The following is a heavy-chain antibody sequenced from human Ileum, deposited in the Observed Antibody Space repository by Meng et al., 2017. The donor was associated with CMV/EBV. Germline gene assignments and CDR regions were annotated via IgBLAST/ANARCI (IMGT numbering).Heavy chain of an antibody. CDR1: GGSFSGYY. J-gene: IGHJ6*02. D-gene: IGHD3-3*01. CDR2: INHSGST. Sequence: WGSLRLSCAVYGGSFSGYYWSWIRQPPGKGLEWIGEINHSGSTNYNPSLKSRVTISVDTSKNQFSLKLSSVTAADTAVYYCARGLLLEWLLFHYGMDVWGQGTTVTVSS. V-gene: IGHV4-34*01. CDR3: ARGLLLEWLLFHYGMDV.